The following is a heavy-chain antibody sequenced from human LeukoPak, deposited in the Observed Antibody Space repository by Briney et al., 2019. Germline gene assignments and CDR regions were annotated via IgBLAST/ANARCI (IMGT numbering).Heavy chain of an antibody. V-gene: IGHV4-59*01. J-gene: IGHJ4*02. D-gene: IGHD3-16*02. Sequence: SETLSLTCTVSGGSISSYYWSWIRQPPGEGLEWIGYIYYSGSTNYNPSLKSRVTISVDTSKNQFSLKLSSVTAADTAVYYCASQGYPGSLGYWGQGTLVTVSS. CDR2: IYYSGST. CDR3: ASQGYPGSLGY. CDR1: GGSISSYY.